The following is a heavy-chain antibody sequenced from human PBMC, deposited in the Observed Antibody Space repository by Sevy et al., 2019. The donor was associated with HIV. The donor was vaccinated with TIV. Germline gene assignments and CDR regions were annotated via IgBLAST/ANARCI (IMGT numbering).Heavy chain of an antibody. CDR3: AKLWGSSSGPDY. V-gene: IGHV3-43*01. CDR2: ISWDGGST. D-gene: IGHD6-6*01. Sequence: GGSLRLSCAASGFTFDDYTMRWVRQAPGKGLEWVSLISWDGGSTYYADSVKGQFTISRDNSKNSLYLQMNSLRSEDTALYYCAKLWGSSSGPDYWGQGTLVTVSS. J-gene: IGHJ4*02. CDR1: GFTFDDYT.